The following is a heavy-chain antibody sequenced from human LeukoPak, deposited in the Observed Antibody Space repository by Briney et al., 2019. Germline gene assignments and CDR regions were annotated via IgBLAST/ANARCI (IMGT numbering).Heavy chain of an antibody. D-gene: IGHD3-10*01. J-gene: IGHJ4*02. CDR2: IYTSGRS. CDR3: ARDRVYGSGIRT. Sequence: GGSLRLSCAASGFNVSDDYMTWVRQAPGKGLEWVSVIYTSGRSDYVDSVKGRFNISRDITKNTVYLQMNSLTVEDTAVYYCARDRVYGSGIRTWGQGTLVTVSS. CDR1: GFNVSDDY. V-gene: IGHV3-66*01.